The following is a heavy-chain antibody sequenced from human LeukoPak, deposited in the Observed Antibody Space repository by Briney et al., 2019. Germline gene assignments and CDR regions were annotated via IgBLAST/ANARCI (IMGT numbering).Heavy chain of an antibody. D-gene: IGHD3-22*01. CDR2: IYHSGST. V-gene: IGHV4-39*07. J-gene: IGHJ4*02. CDR3: ARARDSSGYSTFDY. Sequence: SETLSLTCTVSGGSISSSSYYWGWIRQPPGKGLEWIGEIYHSGSTNYNPSLKSRVTISVDKSKNQFSLKLSSVTAADTAVYYCARARDSSGYSTFDYWGQGTLVTVSS. CDR1: GGSISSSSYY.